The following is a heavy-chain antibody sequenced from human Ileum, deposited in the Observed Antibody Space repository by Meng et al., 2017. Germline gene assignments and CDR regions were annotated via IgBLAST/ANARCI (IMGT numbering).Heavy chain of an antibody. CDR3: ARDTVGTTLGDY. D-gene: IGHD4-23*01. J-gene: IGHJ4*02. CDR1: GYIFTRYG. Sequence: QVQLVQSGAEVKKPGDSVKVSCKASGYIFTRYGIGWVRQAPGQGLEWMGWISAYSGNTKYAQKLQDRVTMTTDTSTSTAYMELRNLRSDDTAVYYCARDTVGTTLGDYWGQGTLVTVSS. CDR2: ISAYSGNT. V-gene: IGHV1-18*01.